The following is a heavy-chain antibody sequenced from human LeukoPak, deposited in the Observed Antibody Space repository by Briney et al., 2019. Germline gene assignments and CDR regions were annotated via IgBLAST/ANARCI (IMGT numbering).Heavy chain of an antibody. CDR1: GYTFSGYD. V-gene: IGHV1-8*01. Sequence: ASVRVSCKASGYTFSGYDINWVRQAIGQGLEWMGWMNPSTGDTGYAQKFQGRVTMTRNTSVDTAFMELSGLGFEDTAIYYCTRGYLSGSSRDYWGQGTLVTVSS. CDR3: TRGYLSGSSRDY. CDR2: MNPSTGDT. J-gene: IGHJ4*02. D-gene: IGHD1-26*01.